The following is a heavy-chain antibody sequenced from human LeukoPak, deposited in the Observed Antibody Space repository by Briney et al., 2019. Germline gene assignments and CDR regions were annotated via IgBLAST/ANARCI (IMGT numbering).Heavy chain of an antibody. CDR3: ARGGGDRYFDY. CDR1: GFTLSSNY. D-gene: IGHD2-21*01. J-gene: IGHJ4*02. Sequence: PGGSLRLSCAASGFTLSSNYMSWVRQAPGKGLEWVSVIYSGGSTYYADSVKGRFTISRDNSKNTLYLQMNSLRAEDTAVYYCARGGGDRYFDYWGQGTLVTVSS. CDR2: IYSGGST. V-gene: IGHV3-53*01.